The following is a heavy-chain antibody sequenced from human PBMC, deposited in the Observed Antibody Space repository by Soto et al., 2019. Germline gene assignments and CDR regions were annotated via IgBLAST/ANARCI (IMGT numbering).Heavy chain of an antibody. Sequence: GASVKVSCKVSGYTLTELSMHWVRQAPGKGLEWMGGFDPEDGETIYAQKFQGRVTMTEDTSTDTAYMELSSLRAEDTAVYYCAKDGPGIYCSGGSCYPSNYYYYYGMDVWGQGTTVTVSS. CDR2: FDPEDGET. CDR3: AKDGPGIYCSGGSCYPSNYYYYYGMDV. CDR1: GYTLTELS. V-gene: IGHV1-24*01. D-gene: IGHD2-15*01. J-gene: IGHJ6*02.